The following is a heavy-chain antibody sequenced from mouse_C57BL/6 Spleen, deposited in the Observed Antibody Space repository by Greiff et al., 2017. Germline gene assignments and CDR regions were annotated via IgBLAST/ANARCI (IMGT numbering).Heavy chain of an antibody. V-gene: IGHV1-81*01. CDR2: IYPRTGNT. CDR3: ARPITTVVAHWYFEV. Sequence: QVQLQQSGAELARPGASVKLSCKASGYTFTSYGISCVKQRTGQGLEWIGEIYPRTGNTYYNEKFKGKATLTADKSASTAYMELRSLTSEDSAVYFSARPITTVVAHWYFEVGGTGTTVTVSS. CDR1: GYTFTSYG. J-gene: IGHJ1*03. D-gene: IGHD1-1*01.